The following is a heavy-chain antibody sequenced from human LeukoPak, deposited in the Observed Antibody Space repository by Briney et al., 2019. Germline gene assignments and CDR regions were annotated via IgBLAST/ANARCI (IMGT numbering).Heavy chain of an antibody. V-gene: IGHV4-59*11. CDR3: AREGPTYSAFDY. D-gene: IGHD2-15*01. CDR2: IYYSGST. Sequence: PSETLSLTCTVSGGSISSHYWSWIRQPPGKGLEWIGYIYYSGSTNYNPSLKSRVTISVDTSKNQFSLKLSPVTAADTAVYYCAREGPTYSAFDYWGQGTLVTVSS. J-gene: IGHJ4*02. CDR1: GGSISSHY.